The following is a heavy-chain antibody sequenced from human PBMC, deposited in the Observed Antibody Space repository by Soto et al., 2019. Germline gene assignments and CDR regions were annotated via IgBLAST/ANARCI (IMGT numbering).Heavy chain of an antibody. J-gene: IGHJ3*01. V-gene: IGHV1-69*13. CDR1: GGTFSSYA. CDR2: IIPIFGTA. D-gene: IGHD5-12*01. CDR3: ARVPNPFRLKIGYEDAFDF. Sequence: SVKVSCKASGGTFSSYAISWVRQAPGQGLEWMGGIIPIFGTANYAQKFQGRVTITADDSTSTAYMELSSLRSEDTAVYYCARVPNPFRLKIGYEDAFDFWGQGTMVTVSS.